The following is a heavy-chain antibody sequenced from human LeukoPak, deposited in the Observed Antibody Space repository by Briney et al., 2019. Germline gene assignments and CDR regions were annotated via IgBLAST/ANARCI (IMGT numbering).Heavy chain of an antibody. J-gene: IGHJ4*02. D-gene: IGHD6-13*01. CDR1: GFIFSSYG. V-gene: IGHV3-30*03. CDR2: ISYDGGNK. Sequence: GGSLRLSCAASGFIFSSYGIHWVRQAPGKGLEWVAVISYDGGNKYYADSVKGRFTISRDNSKNTLYLQMNSLRSEDTAVYYCARSLAAAGTPNFDYWGQGTLVTVSS. CDR3: ARSLAAAGTPNFDY.